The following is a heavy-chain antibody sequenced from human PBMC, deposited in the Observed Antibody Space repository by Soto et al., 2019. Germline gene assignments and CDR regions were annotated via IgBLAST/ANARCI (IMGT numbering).Heavy chain of an antibody. V-gene: IGHV1-69*13. CDR2: IIPIFGTA. J-gene: IGHJ6*02. CDR3: ARGSGYSYGFGDDYYYYGMDV. CDR1: GGTFSSYA. Sequence: SVKVSCKASGGTFSSYAISWVRQAPGQGLEWMGGIIPIFGTANYAQKFQGRVTITADESTSTAYMELSSLRSEDTAVYCCARGSGYSYGFGDDYYYYGMDVWGQGTTVTVSS. D-gene: IGHD5-18*01.